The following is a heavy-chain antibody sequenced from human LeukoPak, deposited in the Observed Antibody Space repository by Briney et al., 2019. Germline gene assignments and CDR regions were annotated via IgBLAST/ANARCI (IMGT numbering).Heavy chain of an antibody. CDR2: ISSSSSYI. CDR1: GFTFSSYS. J-gene: IGHJ4*02. V-gene: IGHV3-21*01. Sequence: GGSLRPSCAASGFTFSSYSMNWVRQAPGKGLEWVSSISSSSSYIYYADSVKGRYTISRDNAKNSLYLQMNSLRAEDTAVYYCTRVEWELPDYWGQGTLVTVSS. D-gene: IGHD1-26*01. CDR3: TRVEWELPDY.